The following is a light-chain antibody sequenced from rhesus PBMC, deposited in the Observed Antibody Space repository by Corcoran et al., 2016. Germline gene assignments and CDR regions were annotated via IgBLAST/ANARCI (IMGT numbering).Light chain of an antibody. CDR2: KAS. V-gene: IGKV1-74*01. CDR1: ENVNNY. Sequence: DIQMTQSPSSLSASVGDRVTITCRASENVNNYLHWSQQKAGKAPKILIYKASTLQSGVPSRFSGIVSWTDFTLTISSLQPEDFATYYCQHSYGAPFTFGPGTRLDIK. CDR3: QHSYGAPFT. J-gene: IGKJ3*01.